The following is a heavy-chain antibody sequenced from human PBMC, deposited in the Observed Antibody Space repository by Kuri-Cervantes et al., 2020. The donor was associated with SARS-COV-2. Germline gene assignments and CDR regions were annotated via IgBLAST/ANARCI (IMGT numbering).Heavy chain of an antibody. CDR2: ISSSSSYI. D-gene: IGHD1-26*01. V-gene: IGHV3-21*01. CDR3: ARKGGEVGATLYGMDV. Sequence: GGSLRLSCAASGFTSSSYSMNWVRQAPGKGLEWVSSISSSSSYIYYADSVKGRFTISRDNAKNSLYLQMNSLRAEDTAVYYCARKGGEVGATLYGMDVWGQGTTVTVSS. CDR1: GFTSSSYS. J-gene: IGHJ6*02.